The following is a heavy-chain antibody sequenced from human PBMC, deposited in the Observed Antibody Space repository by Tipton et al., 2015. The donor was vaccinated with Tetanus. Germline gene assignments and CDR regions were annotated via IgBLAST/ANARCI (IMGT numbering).Heavy chain of an antibody. J-gene: IGHJ5*02. CDR1: RGSINSVTFY. Sequence: TLSLTCTVSRGSINSVTFYWDWIRQSPTKGLEWIGNIYYSGGTHYNPSLKSRVRISIDTSKIQFSLKLSSVTAADTAVYYCARQADNWFDPWGQGTLVTVSS. D-gene: IGHD2-15*01. V-gene: IGHV4-39*01. CDR3: ARQADNWFDP. CDR2: IYYSGGT.